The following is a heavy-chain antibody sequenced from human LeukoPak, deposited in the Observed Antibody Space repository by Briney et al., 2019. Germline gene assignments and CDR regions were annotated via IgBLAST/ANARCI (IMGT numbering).Heavy chain of an antibody. J-gene: IGHJ4*02. CDR1: GYTFTSYD. D-gene: IGHD2-21*02. CDR2: MNPNSGNT. Sequence: GASVKVSCKASGYTFTSYDINWVRQATGQGLEWMGWMNPNSGNTGYAQKFQGRVTITRNTSISTAYMELSSLRSEDTAVYYCARRVVTAFLYYFDYWGQGTLVTVSS. CDR3: ARRVVTAFLYYFDY. V-gene: IGHV1-8*03.